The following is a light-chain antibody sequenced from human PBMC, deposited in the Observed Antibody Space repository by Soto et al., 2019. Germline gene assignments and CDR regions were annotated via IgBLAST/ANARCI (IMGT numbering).Light chain of an antibody. CDR3: QQYSLSPLT. Sequence: EIVMTQSPATLSVSPGESATLSCRASQSIFSSYLAWYQQKPGQAPRLLIYGASSRATGIPDRFSGDGSGTDFTLKISSLEPEDFAVYYCQQYSLSPLTFGGGTKVDIK. CDR1: QSIFSSY. CDR2: GAS. J-gene: IGKJ4*01. V-gene: IGKV3-20*01.